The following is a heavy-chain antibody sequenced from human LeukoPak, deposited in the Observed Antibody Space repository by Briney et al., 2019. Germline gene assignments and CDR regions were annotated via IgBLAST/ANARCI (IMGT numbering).Heavy chain of an antibody. J-gene: IGHJ5*02. CDR1: GYTFTSYG. Sequence: ASVKVSCKASGYTFTSYGINWVRQAPGQGLEWMGWISTYNGDTNYAQKPQGRVTMTPDTSTSTAYMELRSLRSDDTAVYYCARGYGSGSYYNMYRWFDPWGQGTLVTVSS. CDR2: ISTYNGDT. V-gene: IGHV1-18*01. CDR3: ARGYGSGSYYNMYRWFDP. D-gene: IGHD3-10*01.